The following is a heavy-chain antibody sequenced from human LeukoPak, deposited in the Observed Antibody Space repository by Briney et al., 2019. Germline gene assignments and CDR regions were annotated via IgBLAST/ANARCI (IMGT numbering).Heavy chain of an antibody. V-gene: IGHV1-18*01. CDR2: ISAYNGNT. J-gene: IGHJ6*03. Sequence: GASVKVSCKAFGYTFTSYGISWVRQAPGQGLEWMGWISAYNGNTNYAQKLQGRVTMTTDTSTSTAYMELRSLRSDDTAVYYCARRRWELLGGYYYYYYMDVWGKGTTVTVSS. D-gene: IGHD1-26*01. CDR1: GYTFTSYG. CDR3: ARRRWELLGGYYYYYYMDV.